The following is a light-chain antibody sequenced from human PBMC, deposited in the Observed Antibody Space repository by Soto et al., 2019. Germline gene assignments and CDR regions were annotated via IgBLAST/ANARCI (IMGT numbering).Light chain of an antibody. J-gene: IGKJ1*01. CDR2: AAS. CDR1: QGISSY. V-gene: IGKV1-8*01. Sequence: AIRMIQSPSSFSASTGDRVTITCRASQGISSYLAWYQQKPGKAPKLLIYAASTLQSGVPSRFSGSGSGTDFTLTISCLQSEDFATYYCQQYYSYPLTFGQGTKV. CDR3: QQYYSYPLT.